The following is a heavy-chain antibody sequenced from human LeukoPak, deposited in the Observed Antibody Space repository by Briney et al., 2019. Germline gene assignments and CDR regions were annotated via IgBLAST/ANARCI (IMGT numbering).Heavy chain of an antibody. CDR2: IIPIFGTA. CDR3: ARALLLSSGSYPFDY. CDR1: GGTFSSYA. V-gene: IGHV1-69*13. J-gene: IGHJ4*02. Sequence: SVKVSCKASGGTFSSYAISWVRQAPGQGLEWMGGIIPIFGTANYAQKFQGRVTITADESTSTAYMELSSLRSEDTAVYYCARALLLSSGSYPFDYWGQGTLVTVSS. D-gene: IGHD1-26*01.